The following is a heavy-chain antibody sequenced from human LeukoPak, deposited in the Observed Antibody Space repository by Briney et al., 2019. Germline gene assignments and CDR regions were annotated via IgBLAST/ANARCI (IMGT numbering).Heavy chain of an antibody. CDR1: GFTFSKNW. V-gene: IGHV3-7*01. CDR2: IKQDGSEK. CDR3: ARLYSSSVNF. D-gene: IGHD6-13*01. J-gene: IGHJ4*02. Sequence: GGSLRLSCAASGFTFSKNWLHWVRQAPGKWLEWVASIKQDGSEKHYVDSVKGRFTISRDNAKNSLYLQMNSPRADDTAVYYCARLYSSSVNFWGQGTMVTVSS.